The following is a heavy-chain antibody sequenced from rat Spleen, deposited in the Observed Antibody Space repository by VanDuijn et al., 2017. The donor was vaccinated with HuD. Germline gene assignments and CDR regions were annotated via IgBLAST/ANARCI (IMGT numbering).Heavy chain of an antibody. V-gene: IGHV3-3*01. D-gene: IGHD1-1*01. J-gene: IGHJ3*01. CDR2: INSAGST. CDR3: ARSDVVHYHLPFAS. CDR1: GHSITSAYR. Sequence: EVQLQESGPGLVKPSQSLSLTCSVTGHSITSAYRWNWIRKFPGNRLEWMGYINSAGSTNYNPSLKSRISITRDTCKTQFFLQVNSVTIEETSTYKCARSDVVHYHLPFASWGHGTLVTVSS.